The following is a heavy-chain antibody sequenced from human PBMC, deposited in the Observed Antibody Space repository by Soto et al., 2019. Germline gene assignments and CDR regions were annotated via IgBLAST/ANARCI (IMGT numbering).Heavy chain of an antibody. V-gene: IGHV3-30-3*01. Sequence: QVHLVESGGGMVQPGKSLRLSCAASGFTFSGYAMHWVRQAPGKGLDWVAVISYDGSTQYYAESVKGRFTLSRDDSNDSLYLPTSSRSAEDTAVQYCVGEDRFYETDTWGQGTLVLVTS. D-gene: IGHD5-12*01. CDR3: VGEDRFYETDT. CDR2: ISYDGSTQ. CDR1: GFTFSGYA. J-gene: IGHJ5*02.